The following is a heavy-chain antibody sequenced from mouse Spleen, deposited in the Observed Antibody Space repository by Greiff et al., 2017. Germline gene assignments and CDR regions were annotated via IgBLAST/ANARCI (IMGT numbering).Heavy chain of an antibody. Sequence: VQLQQSGAELVRPGASVKLSCTASGFNIKDYYMHWVKQSPEQGLEWIGRIDPEDGDTEYAPKFQGKATMTADTSSNTAYLQLSSLTSEDTAVYYCTHCYGPLRDAMDYWGQGTSVTVSS. V-gene: IGHV14-1*01. CDR1: GFNIKDYY. CDR3: THCYGPLRDAMDY. J-gene: IGHJ4*01. D-gene: IGHD1-1*02. CDR2: IDPEDGDT.